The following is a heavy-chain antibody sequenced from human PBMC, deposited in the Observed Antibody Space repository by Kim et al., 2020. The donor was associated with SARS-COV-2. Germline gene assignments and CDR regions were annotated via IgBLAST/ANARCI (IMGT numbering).Heavy chain of an antibody. CDR3: VRTPGSGYFYVFDY. CDR2: IYYSGST. Sequence: SETLSLTCTVSGGSMSSYYWTWIRQPPGKGLEWIGYIYYSGSTTYNPSLKSRVTISVDTSKNQFSLKLSSVTAADTAGYYCVRTPGSGYFYVFDYWGQG. V-gene: IGHV4-59*08. CDR1: GGSMSSYY. J-gene: IGHJ4*01. D-gene: IGHD3-22*01.